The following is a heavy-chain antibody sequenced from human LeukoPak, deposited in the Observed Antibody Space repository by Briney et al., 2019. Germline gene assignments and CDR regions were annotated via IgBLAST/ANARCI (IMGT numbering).Heavy chain of an antibody. CDR3: ARDRDNWNDGGFDP. V-gene: IGHV3-21*01. CDR2: ISSSSSYI. CDR1: GFTFSSYS. J-gene: IGHJ5*02. Sequence: GGSLRLSCAASGFTFSSYSMNWVRQAPGKGLEWVSSISSSSSYIYYADSVKGRFTISRDNAKNSLYPQMNSLRAEDTAVYYCARDRDNWNDGGFDPWGQGTLVTVSS. D-gene: IGHD1-20*01.